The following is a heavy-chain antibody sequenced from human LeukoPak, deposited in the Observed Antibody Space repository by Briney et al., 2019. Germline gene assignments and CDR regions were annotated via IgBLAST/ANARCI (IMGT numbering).Heavy chain of an antibody. Sequence: PSQTLSLTCTVSGGSTSSGSYYWSWIRQPAGKGLEWIGRIYTSGSTNYNPSLKSRVTISVDTSKNQFSLKLSSVTAADTAVYYCARSPYSNYYYYYMDVWGKGTTVTVSS. J-gene: IGHJ6*03. CDR3: ARSPYSNYYYYYMDV. CDR1: GGSTSSGSYY. D-gene: IGHD4-11*01. CDR2: IYTSGST. V-gene: IGHV4-61*02.